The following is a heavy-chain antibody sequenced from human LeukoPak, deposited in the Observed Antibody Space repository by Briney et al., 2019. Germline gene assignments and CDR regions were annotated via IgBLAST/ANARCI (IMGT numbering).Heavy chain of an antibody. Sequence: PGMSLRLSCVASGFPFTRNAMHWVRQAPGKGLEWVAVTSPDGSEQYYADSVKGRFTISRDNSKNTVFLQMNSLTTEGTAVYSCFTGSHFYYDSWGQGTLVTVSS. V-gene: IGHV3-30*01. CDR3: FTGSHFYYDS. CDR2: TSPDGSEQ. D-gene: IGHD1-14*01. CDR1: GFPFTRNA. J-gene: IGHJ4*02.